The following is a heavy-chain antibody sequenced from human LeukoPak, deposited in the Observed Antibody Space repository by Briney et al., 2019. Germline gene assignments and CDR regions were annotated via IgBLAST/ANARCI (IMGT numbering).Heavy chain of an antibody. Sequence: SQTLSLTCTVSGGFISSYYGSWLRQPAGKGLEWIGRIYTSGSPNFNPSLKSRVTISVDTSKNQFSLKLSSVTAADTAVYYCARLTSSWYQDWYFDLWGRGTLVTVSS. CDR1: GGFISSYY. D-gene: IGHD6-13*01. CDR3: ARLTSSWYQDWYFDL. V-gene: IGHV4-4*07. J-gene: IGHJ2*01. CDR2: IYTSGSP.